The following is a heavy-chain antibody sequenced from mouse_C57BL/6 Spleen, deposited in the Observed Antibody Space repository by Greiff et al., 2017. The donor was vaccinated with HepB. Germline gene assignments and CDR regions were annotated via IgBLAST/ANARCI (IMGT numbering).Heavy chain of an antibody. D-gene: IGHD2-3*01. CDR2: IYPGDGET. CDR3: AREGLLPWFAY. V-gene: IGHV1-80*01. J-gene: IGHJ3*01. CDR1: GYAFSSYW. Sequence: QVQLQQSGAELVKPGASVKISCKASGYAFSSYWMNWVKQRPGKGLEWIGQIYPGDGETNYNGTFKGKATLTADKSSSTAYMQRSSLTSDDSAVYFCAREGLLPWFAYWGQGTLVTVSA.